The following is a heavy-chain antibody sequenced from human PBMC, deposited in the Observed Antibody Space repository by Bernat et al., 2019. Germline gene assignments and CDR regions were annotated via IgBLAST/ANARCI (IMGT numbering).Heavy chain of an antibody. D-gene: IGHD5-18*01. CDR1: GGSITSILSY. V-gene: IGHV4-39*01. J-gene: IGHJ4*02. CDR2: IYYSGSP. CDR3: ARQPDTANFDY. Sequence: QLQLQEPGPGLVKPSESLSLTCTVPGGSITSILSYWCCIRHPPGKGLEWIGSIYYSGSPYYNPSLKRRVTISVDTSKNQYSLKLSSVTAADTAVYYCARQPDTANFDYWGQGTLVTVSS.